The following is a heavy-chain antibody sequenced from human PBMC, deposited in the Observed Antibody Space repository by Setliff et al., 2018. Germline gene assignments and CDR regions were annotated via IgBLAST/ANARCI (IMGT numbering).Heavy chain of an antibody. D-gene: IGHD6-19*01. V-gene: IGHV1-69*13. J-gene: IGHJ6*02. Sequence: SVKVSCKASGGSFNNYPISWVRQAPGQGLEWMGGIIPMFRTGKYAQKFQGRVTITADESTSTAYMELSSLRLEGTAVYCARGKMDVVAVAGKYCVMDVWGQGTTVTVSS. CDR2: IIPMFRTG. CDR1: GGSFNNYP. CDR3: ARGKMDVVAVAGKYCVMDV.